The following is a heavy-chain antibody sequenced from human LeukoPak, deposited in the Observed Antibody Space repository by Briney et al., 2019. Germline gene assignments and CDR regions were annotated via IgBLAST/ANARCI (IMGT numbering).Heavy chain of an antibody. CDR3: AKVPVGILYFHEYFQH. J-gene: IGHJ1*01. CDR2: ISGSGGST. CDR1: GFTFSSYA. V-gene: IGHV3-23*01. D-gene: IGHD2-15*01. Sequence: PGGSLRLSCAASGFTFSSYAMGWVRQAPGKGLEWVSAISGSGGSTYYADSVKGRFTNSRDNSKNTLYLQMNSLRAEDTAVYYCAKVPVGILYFHEYFQHWGQGTLVTVSS.